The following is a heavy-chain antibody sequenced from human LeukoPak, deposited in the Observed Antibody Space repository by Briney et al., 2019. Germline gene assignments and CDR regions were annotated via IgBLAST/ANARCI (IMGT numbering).Heavy chain of an antibody. D-gene: IGHD1-26*01. Sequence: ASVKVSCTASGYTFTSYAMNWVRQAPGQGLEWMGWINTNTGNPTYAQGFTGWFVFSLDTSVSTAYLQISSLKAEDTAVYYCVRVSSASYYDFDYWGQGTLVTVSS. CDR3: VRVSSASYYDFDY. V-gene: IGHV7-4-1*02. J-gene: IGHJ4*02. CDR2: INTNTGNP. CDR1: GYTFTSYA.